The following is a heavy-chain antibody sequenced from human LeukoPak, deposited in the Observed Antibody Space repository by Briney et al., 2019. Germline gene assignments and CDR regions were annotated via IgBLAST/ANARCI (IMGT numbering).Heavy chain of an antibody. V-gene: IGHV3-9*01. J-gene: IGHJ6*02. CDR2: ISWNSGSI. D-gene: IGHD3-22*01. CDR1: GFTFYDYA. Sequence: SLRLSCAASGFTFYDYAMHWVRQAPGKGLEWVSGISWNSGSIDYADSVKGRFTISRDNAKNSLYLQMNSLRAEDTALYYCAKDIRGYYDSSGWYYYYYGMDVWGQGTTVTVSS. CDR3: AKDIRGYYDSSGWYYYYYGMDV.